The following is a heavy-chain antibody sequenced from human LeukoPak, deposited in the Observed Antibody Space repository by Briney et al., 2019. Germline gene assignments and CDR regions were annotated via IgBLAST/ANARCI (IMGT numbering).Heavy chain of an antibody. CDR3: ARVGADGSGFLFDY. Sequence: PSGTLSLTCGVSGGSISSTNWWSWVRQPPGQGLEWIGEISLSGVTNYNPSLKSRVTMSLDRSKNHLSLTLTSVTAADTAVYYCARVGADGSGFLFDYWGQGTLVTVSS. CDR2: ISLSGVT. CDR1: GGSISSTNW. J-gene: IGHJ4*02. V-gene: IGHV4-4*02. D-gene: IGHD3-10*01.